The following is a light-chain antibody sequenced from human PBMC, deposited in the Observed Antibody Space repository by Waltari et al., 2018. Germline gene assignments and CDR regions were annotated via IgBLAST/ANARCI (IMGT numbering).Light chain of an antibody. CDR1: QGISTY. CDR2: AAS. Sequence: DIQLTQSPSFLSASVRDSVTITCRASQGISTYLAWYQQKPGKAPKLLIYAASTLQSDIPSRFSGSGSGTEFTLTISSLQPEDFETYYCLHLNNFPLSFGGGTKVELK. J-gene: IGKJ4*01. V-gene: IGKV1-9*01. CDR3: LHLNNFPLS.